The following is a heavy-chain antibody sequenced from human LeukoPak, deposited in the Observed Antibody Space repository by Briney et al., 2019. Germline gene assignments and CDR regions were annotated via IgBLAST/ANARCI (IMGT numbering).Heavy chain of an antibody. J-gene: IGHJ4*02. CDR2: IIPIFGIA. CDR3: AGESRPNYYDSSGYRFDY. D-gene: IGHD3-22*01. V-gene: IGHV1-69*04. Sequence: SVKVSCKASGGTFSSYAISWVRQAPGQGLEWMGRIIPIFGIANYAQKFQGRVAITADKSTSTAYMELSSLRSEDTAVYYCAGESRPNYYDSSGYRFDYWGQGTLVTVSS. CDR1: GGTFSSYA.